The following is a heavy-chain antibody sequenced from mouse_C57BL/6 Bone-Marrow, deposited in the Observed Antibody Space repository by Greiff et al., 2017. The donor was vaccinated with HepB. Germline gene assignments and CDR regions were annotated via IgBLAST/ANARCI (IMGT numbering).Heavy chain of an antibody. CDR3: ARLCYGSSWVAY. CDR1: GYSFTSYY. D-gene: IGHD1-1*01. V-gene: IGHV1-66*01. J-gene: IGHJ3*01. Sequence: QVQLQQSGPELVKPGASVKISCKASGYSFTSYYIHWVKQRPGQGLEWIGWIYPGSGNTKYNEKFKGKATLTADTSSSTAYMQLSSLTSEDSAVYYCARLCYGSSWVAYWGQGTLVTVSA. CDR2: IYPGSGNT.